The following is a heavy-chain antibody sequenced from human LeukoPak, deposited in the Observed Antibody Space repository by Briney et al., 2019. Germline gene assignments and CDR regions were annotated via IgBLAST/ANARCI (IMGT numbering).Heavy chain of an antibody. CDR1: GFTFSAYW. J-gene: IGHJ4*02. V-gene: IGHV3-7*01. Sequence: PGGSLRLSCAASGFTFSAYWMSWVRQGPGKGLDWVASINPDGSGTRYVDSVRGRFTISRDNAQNSLYLHMNSLSGEDTAVYYCVRLFGGVTTFDYWGQGTLITVSS. D-gene: IGHD4-17*01. CDR3: VRLFGGVTTFDY. CDR2: INPDGSGT.